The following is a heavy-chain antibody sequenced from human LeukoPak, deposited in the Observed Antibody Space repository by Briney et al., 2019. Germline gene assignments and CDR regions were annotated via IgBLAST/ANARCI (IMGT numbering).Heavy chain of an antibody. CDR2: ISGSGGGT. D-gene: IGHD6-19*01. CDR3: AKAITSGWYPYYYVMDV. V-gene: IGHV3-23*01. J-gene: IGHJ6*02. Sequence: GGSLRLSCAASGFTFSSYAMSWVRQAPGKGLEWVSAISGSGGGTYYADSVKGRFTISRGNSKNTLYLQMNSLRAEDTAVYYCAKAITSGWYPYYYVMDVWGQGTTVTVSS. CDR1: GFTFSSYA.